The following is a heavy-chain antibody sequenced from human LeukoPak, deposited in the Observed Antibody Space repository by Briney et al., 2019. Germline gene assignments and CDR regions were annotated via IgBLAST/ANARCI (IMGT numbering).Heavy chain of an antibody. CDR3: ARDLSAPALRFLEWLPQELGLDY. CDR1: GYTFTGYY. CDR2: INPNSGGT. D-gene: IGHD3-3*01. J-gene: IGHJ4*02. Sequence: ASVKVSCKASGYTFTGYYMHWVRQAPGQGLEWMGWINPNSGGTNYAQKFQGRVTMTRDTSISTAYMELSRLRSDDTAVYYRARDLSAPALRFLEWLPQELGLDYWGQGTLVTVSS. V-gene: IGHV1-2*02.